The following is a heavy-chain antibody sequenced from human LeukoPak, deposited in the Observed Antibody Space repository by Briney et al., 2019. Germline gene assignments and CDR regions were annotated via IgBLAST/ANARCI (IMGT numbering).Heavy chain of an antibody. Sequence: GGSLRLSCSASGFIFNTYDMNWVRQAPGKGLEWISYISTSSSSIDYADSVKGRFTIFRDNAKKSLYLQMNSLRVEDTAVYYCAGHPGYFSDSSGHSYWGQGTLVTVSS. V-gene: IGHV3-48*04. CDR2: ISTSSSSI. CDR1: GFIFNTYD. CDR3: AGHPGYFSDSSGHSY. J-gene: IGHJ4*02. D-gene: IGHD3-22*01.